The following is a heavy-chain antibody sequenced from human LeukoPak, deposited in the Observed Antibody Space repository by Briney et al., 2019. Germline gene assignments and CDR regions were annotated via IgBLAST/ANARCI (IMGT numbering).Heavy chain of an antibody. CDR3: ALVSGSYYNDAFDI. J-gene: IGHJ3*02. CDR1: GCTFLHQY. D-gene: IGHD1-26*01. Sequence: APVNVSCMPSGCTFLHQYIHWVGQAPGQGLEWMGRKNPSSGGPNHAQKCQGRVAMARDTPISTAYLKLSRLGSEDTAVYYCALVSGSYYNDAFDIWGQGTMVTVSS. V-gene: IGHV1-2*06. CDR2: KNPSSGGP.